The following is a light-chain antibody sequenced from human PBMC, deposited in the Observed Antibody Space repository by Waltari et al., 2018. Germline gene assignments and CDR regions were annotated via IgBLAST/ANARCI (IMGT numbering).Light chain of an antibody. CDR2: DAS. J-gene: IGKJ5*01. CDR3: QQRSNWPIT. Sequence: EIVLTQSPATLSLSPGERATLSCRASQSISSSLAWYQPKSGQAPRLLMYDASSRPSGIPARFSGSGSGTDFTLTISSLEPEDFAVYYCQQRSNWPITFGQGTRLEIK. V-gene: IGKV3-11*01. CDR1: QSISSS.